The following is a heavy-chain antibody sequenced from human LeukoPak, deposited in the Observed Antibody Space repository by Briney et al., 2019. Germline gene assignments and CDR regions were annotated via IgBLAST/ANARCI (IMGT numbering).Heavy chain of an antibody. V-gene: IGHV3-48*01. D-gene: IGHD6-6*01. CDR1: GFTFSSYS. J-gene: IGHJ6*03. CDR3: ARDFGYSSSSAWDYYYYYYMDV. Sequence: GGSLRLSCAASGFTFSSYSMNWVRQAPGKGLEWVSYISSSSSTMYYADSVKGRFTISRDNAKNSLYLQMNSLRAEDTAVYYCARDFGYSSSSAWDYYYYYYMDVWGKGTTVTVSS. CDR2: ISSSSSTM.